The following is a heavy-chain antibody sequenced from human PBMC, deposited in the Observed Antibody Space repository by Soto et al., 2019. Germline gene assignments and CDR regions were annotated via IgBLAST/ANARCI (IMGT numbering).Heavy chain of an antibody. J-gene: IGHJ6*02. CDR2: INSAGSYT. CDR3: VRAPIHDYALDV. CDR1: GFTFSSYW. Sequence: EVPLVESGGGLVQPGGSRTLSCAASGFTFSSYWIHWVRQAPGKGLVWVSRINSAGSYTTYADSVKGRFTISRDNAKNTLYLQMNSLRDEDTALYYCVRAPIHDYALDVWGQGTTVIVSS. D-gene: IGHD5-18*01. V-gene: IGHV3-74*01.